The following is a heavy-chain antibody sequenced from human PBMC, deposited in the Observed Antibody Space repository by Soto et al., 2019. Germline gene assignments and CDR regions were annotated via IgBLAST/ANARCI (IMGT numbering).Heavy chain of an antibody. J-gene: IGHJ6*03. Sequence: GASVKVSCKASGYTFTSYDINWVRQATGQGLEWMGWMNPNSGNTGYAQKFQGRVTMTRNTSISTAYMELSSLRSEDTAVYYCARARRVAVAAHYYYMAVWGKGTTVTVSS. CDR3: ARARRVAVAAHYYYMAV. D-gene: IGHD6-19*01. CDR1: GYTFTSYD. V-gene: IGHV1-8*01. CDR2: MNPNSGNT.